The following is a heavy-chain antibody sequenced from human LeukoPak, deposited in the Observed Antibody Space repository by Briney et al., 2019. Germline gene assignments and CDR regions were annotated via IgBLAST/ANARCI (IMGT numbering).Heavy chain of an antibody. J-gene: IGHJ6*03. D-gene: IGHD2-2*01. CDR2: IYTSGST. CDR3: ARGPAGPQYQLLNYYYYYMDV. CDR1: GGSISSGDYY. V-gene: IGHV4-61*02. Sequence: PSETLSLTCTVSGGSISSGDYYWSWIRQPAGKGLEWIGRIYTSGSTNYNPSLKSRVTMSVDTSKNQFSLKLSSVTAADTAVYYCARGPAGPQYQLLNYYYYYMDVWGKGTTVTVSS.